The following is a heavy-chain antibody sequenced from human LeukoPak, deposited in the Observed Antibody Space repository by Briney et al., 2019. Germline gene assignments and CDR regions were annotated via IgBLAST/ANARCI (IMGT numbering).Heavy chain of an antibody. CDR3: ARGGATRGRFEN. CDR1: GFPFNVQT. CDR2: MRQDGSEI. Sequence: PGGSLRLSCAASGFPFNVQTMSWVRQAPGKGLDWVASMRQDGSEIYYVDSVKGRFTISRDNPKNSLYLQMNSLRAEDTAVYYCARGGATRGRFENWGQRTLVTVS. D-gene: IGHD1-26*01. J-gene: IGHJ4*02. V-gene: IGHV3-7*01.